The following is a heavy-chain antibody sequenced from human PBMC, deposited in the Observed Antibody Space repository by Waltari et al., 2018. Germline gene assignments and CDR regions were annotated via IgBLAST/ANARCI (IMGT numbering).Heavy chain of an antibody. J-gene: IGHJ5*02. D-gene: IGHD2-2*01. V-gene: IGHV3-23*01. CDR2: ISGSGGST. CDR1: GFTFSSYA. CDR3: ARSPLYCSSTSCYRGSWFDP. Sequence: VQLLESGGGLVQPGGSLILSCAASGFTFSSYAMSWLLHAPGKGLEWVSAISGSGGSTYYAASVKGRFTISRDNSKNTLYLQMNSLRAEDTAVHYCARSPLYCSSTSCYRGSWFDPWGQGTLVTVSS.